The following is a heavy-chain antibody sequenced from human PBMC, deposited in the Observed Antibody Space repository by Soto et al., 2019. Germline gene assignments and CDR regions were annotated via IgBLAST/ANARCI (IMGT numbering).Heavy chain of an antibody. CDR1: GGSISSGSYS. CDR2: FYHDGTT. D-gene: IGHD2-2*01. J-gene: IGHJ4*02. V-gene: IGHV4-30-2*01. Sequence: KPSETLSLTCAVSGGSISSGSYSWSWIRQPPGKGLEWIGYFYHDGTTYYSPSLKSRVTISVDRSKNHFSLKLSSVTAADTAVYYCAGSRYCISTTCYVFDYWGQGALVTVSS. CDR3: AGSRYCISTTCYVFDY.